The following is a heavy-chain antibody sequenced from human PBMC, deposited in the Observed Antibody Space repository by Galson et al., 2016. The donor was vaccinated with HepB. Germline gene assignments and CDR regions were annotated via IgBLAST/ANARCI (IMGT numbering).Heavy chain of an antibody. CDR3: AKERFWSGYTYFDP. Sequence: SLRLSCAASGFAFSGFAMSWVRQAPGKGLEWVSSIGGSGTYTYYADSVKGRFTISRDNSQNTLFLHMNSLRAEDTAVYYCAKERFWSGYTYFDPWGQGTLVTVSP. D-gene: IGHD3-3*01. J-gene: IGHJ5*02. CDR1: GFAFSGFA. CDR2: IGGSGTYT. V-gene: IGHV3-23*01.